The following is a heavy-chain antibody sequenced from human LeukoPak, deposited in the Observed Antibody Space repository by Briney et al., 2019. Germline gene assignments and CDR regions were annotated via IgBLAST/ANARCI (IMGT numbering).Heavy chain of an antibody. CDR3: AKDPLLWFGELLVS. CDR1: GFTFSSYA. CDR2: ISGSGGST. D-gene: IGHD3-10*01. V-gene: IGHV3-23*01. Sequence: GGSLRLSCAASGFTFSSYAMSWVRQAPGKGLEWVSAISGSGGSTYYADSVKGRCTISRDNSKNTLYLQMNSLRAEDTAVYYCAKDPLLWFGELLVSWGQGTLVTVSS. J-gene: IGHJ5*02.